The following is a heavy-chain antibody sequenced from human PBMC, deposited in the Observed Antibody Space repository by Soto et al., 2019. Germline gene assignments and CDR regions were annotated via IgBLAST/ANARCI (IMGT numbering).Heavy chain of an antibody. J-gene: IGHJ4*02. V-gene: IGHV3-23*01. CDR1: GFTFSSYA. CDR2: ISGSGGRT. CDR3: AKDPSPVPYYFEY. Sequence: EVQLLESGGGLVQPGGSLRLSCAASGFTFSSYAMSWVRQAPGKGLEWVSGISGSGGRTYYTESVKGRFTISRDNSKNTLYLQMNSLRAEDTAIYYCAKDPSPVPYYFEYWGQGILVTVSS. D-gene: IGHD3-10*01.